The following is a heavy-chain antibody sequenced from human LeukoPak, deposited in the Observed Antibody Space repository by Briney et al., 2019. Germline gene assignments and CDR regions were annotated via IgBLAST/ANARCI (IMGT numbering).Heavy chain of an antibody. D-gene: IGHD3-16*01. Sequence: PSETLSLTCTVSGGSISSGGYYWSWIRQPPGKGLEWIGYIYHSGSTYYNPSLKSRVTISVDRSKNQFSLKLSSVTAADTAVYYCGRGGGIDYWGQGTLVTVSS. CDR1: GGSISSGGYY. V-gene: IGHV4-30-2*01. CDR3: GRGGGIDY. CDR2: IYHSGST. J-gene: IGHJ4*02.